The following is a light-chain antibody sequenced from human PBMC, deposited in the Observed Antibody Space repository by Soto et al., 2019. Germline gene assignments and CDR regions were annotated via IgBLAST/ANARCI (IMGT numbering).Light chain of an antibody. CDR2: DAS. Sequence: EIVLTQSPATLSLSPGERATLSCRASQSVSIYLAWYQQKPGQAPRLLIYDASNRATGIPARFSGSGSGTDFTLTISSLEPEDFAVYYCQQRSNWLLTFGGGTKVEI. V-gene: IGKV3-11*01. CDR1: QSVSIY. J-gene: IGKJ4*01. CDR3: QQRSNWLLT.